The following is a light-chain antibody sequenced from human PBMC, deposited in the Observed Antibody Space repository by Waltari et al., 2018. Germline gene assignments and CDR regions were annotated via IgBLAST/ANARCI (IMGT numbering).Light chain of an antibody. CDR2: DVS. CDR3: SSYTSSSTPVV. V-gene: IGLV2-14*01. J-gene: IGLJ2*01. Sequence: QSALTQPASVSGSPGQSITISCTVTSSDVGGYNYVSWYQQHPGKAPKLMIYDVSKRPSGVSNRFSGSKSGNTASLTISGLQAEDEADYYCSSYTSSSTPVVFGGGTKLTVL. CDR1: SSDVGGYNY.